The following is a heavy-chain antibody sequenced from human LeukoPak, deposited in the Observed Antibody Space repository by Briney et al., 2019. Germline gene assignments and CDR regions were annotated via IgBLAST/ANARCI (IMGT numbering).Heavy chain of an antibody. Sequence: PGGSLRLSCAASGFTFSSYGMHWVRQAPGKGLEWVAVISYDGSNKYYADSVKGRFTISRDNSKNTLYLQMNSLRAEDTAVYYCAKEDGMDVWGQGTTVTVFS. V-gene: IGHV3-30*18. J-gene: IGHJ6*02. CDR3: AKEDGMDV. CDR2: ISYDGSNK. CDR1: GFTFSSYG.